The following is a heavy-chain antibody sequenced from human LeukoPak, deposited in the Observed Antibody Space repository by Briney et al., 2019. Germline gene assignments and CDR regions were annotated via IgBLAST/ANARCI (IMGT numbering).Heavy chain of an antibody. CDR2: IYYSGST. V-gene: IGHV4-61*05. CDR3: ARGSSSNSWYFDY. CDR1: GGSISSSSYY. Sequence: SETLSLTCTVSGGSISSSSYYWGWIRQPPGKGLEWIGYIYYSGSTNYNPSLKSRVTISVDTSKNQFSLQLSSVTPEDTAVYYCARGSSSNSWYFDYWGQGTLVTVSS. D-gene: IGHD6-13*01. J-gene: IGHJ4*02.